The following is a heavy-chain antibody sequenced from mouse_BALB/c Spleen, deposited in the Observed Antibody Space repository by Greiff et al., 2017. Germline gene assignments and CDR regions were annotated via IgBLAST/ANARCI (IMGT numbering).Heavy chain of an antibody. V-gene: IGHV5-6-2*01. CDR3: ARQGYYYGSSSFFDY. CDR2: INSNGGST. CDR1: GFTFSSYY. J-gene: IGHJ2*01. Sequence: EVKVEESGGGLVKLGGSLKLSCAASGFTFSSYYMSWVRQTPEKRLELVAAINSNGGSTYYPDTVKGRFTISRDNAKNTLYLQMSSLKSEDTALYYCARQGYYYGSSSFFDYWGQGTTLTVSS. D-gene: IGHD1-1*01.